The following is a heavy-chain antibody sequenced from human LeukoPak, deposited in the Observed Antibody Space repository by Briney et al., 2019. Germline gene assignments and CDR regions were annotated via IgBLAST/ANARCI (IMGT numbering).Heavy chain of an antibody. D-gene: IGHD2/OR15-2a*01. CDR1: GFPFSSYW. Sequence: GGSLRLSCVASGFPFSSYWMTWVRQAPGKGLEWVALIWYDGSNKYYADSVKGRLTISRDNSKNTLFLQMNSLRAEDTAVYYCAREGPRGNSQFDYWGQGTLVTVSS. V-gene: IGHV3-33*08. J-gene: IGHJ4*02. CDR3: AREGPRGNSQFDY. CDR2: IWYDGSNK.